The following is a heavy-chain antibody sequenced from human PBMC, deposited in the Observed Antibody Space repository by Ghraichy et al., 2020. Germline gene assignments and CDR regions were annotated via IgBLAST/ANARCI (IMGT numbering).Heavy chain of an antibody. J-gene: IGHJ5*02. D-gene: IGHD2-15*01. CDR2: IKQDGSEK. CDR1: GFTFSSYW. V-gene: IGHV3-7*03. Sequence: GESLNISCAASGFTFSSYWMSWVRQAPGKGLEWVANIKQDGSEKYYVDSVKGRFTISRDNAKNSLYLQMNSLRAEDTAVYYCARGLGYCSGGSCYEDNWFDPWGQGTLVTVSS. CDR3: ARGLGYCSGGSCYEDNWFDP.